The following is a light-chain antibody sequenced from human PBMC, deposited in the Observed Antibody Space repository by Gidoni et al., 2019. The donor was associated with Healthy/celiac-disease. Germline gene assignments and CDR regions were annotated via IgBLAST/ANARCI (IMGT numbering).Light chain of an antibody. J-gene: IGLJ3*02. Sequence: QSVLTQPPSVSGAPGQSVTISCTGSSSNIGAGYDVHWYQQLPGTAPKLLIYGNSNRPSGVPDRFSGSKSGTSASLAITGLQAEDEADYYCQSYDSSLSGHWVFGGGTKLTVL. CDR2: GNS. V-gene: IGLV1-40*01. CDR1: SSNIGAGYD. CDR3: QSYDSSLSGHWV.